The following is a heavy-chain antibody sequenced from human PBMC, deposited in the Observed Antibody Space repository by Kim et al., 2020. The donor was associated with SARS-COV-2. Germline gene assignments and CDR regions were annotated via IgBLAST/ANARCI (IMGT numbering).Heavy chain of an antibody. CDR3: ARMGVGQWLVRPYYFDY. V-gene: IGHV3-7*03. CDR2: IKQDGSEK. J-gene: IGHJ4*02. CDR1: GFTFSSYW. D-gene: IGHD6-19*01. Sequence: GGSLRLSCAASGFTFSSYWMSWVRQAPGKGLEWVANIKQDGSEKYYVDSVKGRFTISRDNAKNSLYLQMNSLRAEDTAVYYCARMGVGQWLVRPYYFDYWGQGTLVTVSS.